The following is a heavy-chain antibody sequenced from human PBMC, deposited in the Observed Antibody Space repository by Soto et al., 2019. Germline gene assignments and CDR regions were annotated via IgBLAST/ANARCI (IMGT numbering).Heavy chain of an antibody. CDR1: GFTFSSYA. Sequence: QVQLVESGGGVVQPGRSLRLSCAASGFTFSSYAMHWVRQAPGKGLEWVAVISYDGSNKYYADSVKGRFTISRDNSNNTLYLQMNSLRAEDTAVYYCASTPTPVDYYGSGRQLPDYWGQGTLVTVSS. CDR3: ASTPTPVDYYGSGRQLPDY. V-gene: IGHV3-30-3*01. CDR2: ISYDGSNK. D-gene: IGHD3-10*01. J-gene: IGHJ4*02.